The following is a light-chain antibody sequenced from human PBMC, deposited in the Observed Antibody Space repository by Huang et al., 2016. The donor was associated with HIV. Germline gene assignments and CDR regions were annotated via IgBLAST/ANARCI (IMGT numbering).Light chain of an antibody. V-gene: IGKV3-15*01. CDR3: QQFNNWPPRFT. J-gene: IGKJ3*01. Sequence: EIVMTQSPATLFVSPGERATLSCRASQNIGENLTWYQPKPGQAPRLLIYGASTRATGIPPRFSGSGSGTEFTLTISGLESEDFAVYYCQQFNNWPPRFTFGPGTTVDVK. CDR1: QNIGEN. CDR2: GAS.